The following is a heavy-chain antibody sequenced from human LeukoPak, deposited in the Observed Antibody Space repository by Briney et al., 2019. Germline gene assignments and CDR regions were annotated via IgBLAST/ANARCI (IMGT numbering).Heavy chain of an antibody. V-gene: IGHV1-69*01. CDR1: GGTFSSYA. Sequence: GASVKVSCKASGGTFSSYAISWVRQAPGQGLEWMGGIIPIFGTANYAQKFQGRVTITADESTSTAYMELSSLRSEDTAVYYCASSGYYYNYFDYWGQGTLVTVSS. J-gene: IGHJ4*02. D-gene: IGHD3-22*01. CDR3: ASSGYYYNYFDY. CDR2: IIPIFGTA.